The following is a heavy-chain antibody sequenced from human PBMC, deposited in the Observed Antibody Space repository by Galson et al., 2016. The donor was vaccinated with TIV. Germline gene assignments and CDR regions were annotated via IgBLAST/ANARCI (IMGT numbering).Heavy chain of an antibody. CDR1: GFIFDEHA. CDR2: INWNGEWT. D-gene: IGHD2-2*01. Sequence: SLRLSCAASGFIFDEHAMSWVRQVPGKGLEWVAGINWNGEWTLYADSVKGRLTISRDSARRSVYLQMDSLSVEDTALYYCARGSPVRCSNFSCYLAHWGQGTLVTVSS. CDR3: ARGSPVRCSNFSCYLAH. J-gene: IGHJ4*02. V-gene: IGHV3-20*04.